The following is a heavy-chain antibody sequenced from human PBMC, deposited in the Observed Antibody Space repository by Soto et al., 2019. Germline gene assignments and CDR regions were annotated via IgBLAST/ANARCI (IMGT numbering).Heavy chain of an antibody. Sequence: QVQLVQSGAEVKKPGASVKVSCKASGYTFTRSGISWVRQAPGQGPEWMGWISSYNGDTNYAQTFQGRVTMTTDTSTRTAYMELRSLRSDDTAVYYCAREGVATYSYYGMDVWGQGAPVTVSS. D-gene: IGHD5-12*01. CDR1: GYTFTRSG. J-gene: IGHJ6*02. CDR3: AREGVATYSYYGMDV. V-gene: IGHV1-18*01. CDR2: ISSYNGDT.